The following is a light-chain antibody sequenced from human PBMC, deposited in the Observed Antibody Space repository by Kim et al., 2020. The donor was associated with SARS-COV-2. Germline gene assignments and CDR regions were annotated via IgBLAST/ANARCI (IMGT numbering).Light chain of an antibody. Sequence: DIQMTQSPSSLSASVGDRVTITCRASQSISSYLNWYQQKPGKAPNLLIYDASSLQSGVPSRFSGSGSGTDFSLTISSLQPEDFATYYCQQTYSTLLTFGGGTKVDIK. CDR1: QSISSY. J-gene: IGKJ4*01. V-gene: IGKV1-39*01. CDR3: QQTYSTLLT. CDR2: DAS.